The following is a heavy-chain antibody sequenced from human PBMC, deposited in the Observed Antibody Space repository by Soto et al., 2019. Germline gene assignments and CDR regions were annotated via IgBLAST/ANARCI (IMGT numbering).Heavy chain of an antibody. CDR2: IYPGDSDT. D-gene: IGHD2-21*01. CDR1: GNSFTRSW. CDR3: ARRECGGDAFDI. V-gene: IGHV5-51*01. J-gene: IGHJ3*02. Sequence: GESLKISCQGSGNSFTRSWIGWVRQMPGKGLECMGIIYPGDSDTRYSPSFQGLVTISADKSMSTAYLQWSSLQASDTAIYYCARRECGGDAFDIWGTGTRGIVSS.